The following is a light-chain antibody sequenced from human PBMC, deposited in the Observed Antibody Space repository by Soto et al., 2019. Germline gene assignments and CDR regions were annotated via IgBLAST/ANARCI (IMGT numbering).Light chain of an antibody. Sequence: EIVLTQSPDTLSVSPGERATLSCRASQSVGSYLAWFQQTPGQAPRLLIYDTSNRATGIPARFSGSGSGTDFTLTISSLETEDFAVYYCQQRSNWPLTFGGGTKVDIK. CDR1: QSVGSY. CDR2: DTS. J-gene: IGKJ4*01. V-gene: IGKV3-11*01. CDR3: QQRSNWPLT.